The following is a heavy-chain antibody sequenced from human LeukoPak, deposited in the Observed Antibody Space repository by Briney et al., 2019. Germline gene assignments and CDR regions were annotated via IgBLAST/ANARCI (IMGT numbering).Heavy chain of an antibody. CDR2: ISSSGSTI. CDR1: GFTFSSYE. D-gene: IGHD4-17*01. J-gene: IGHJ4*02. CDR3: ARTRSVTPPFDY. Sequence: GGSLRLSCAASGFTFSSYEMNWVRQAPGKGLEWVSYISSSGSTIYYADSLKGRLTISRDNAKNSLYLQMNSLRAEDTAVYYCARTRSVTPPFDYWGQGTLVTVSS. V-gene: IGHV3-48*03.